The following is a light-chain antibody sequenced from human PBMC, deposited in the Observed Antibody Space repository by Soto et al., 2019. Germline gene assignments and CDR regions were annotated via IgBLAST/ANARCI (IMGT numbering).Light chain of an antibody. CDR3: QQYNSYSPWT. CDR2: DAS. V-gene: IGKV1-17*01. CDR1: QGIRND. Sequence: DIPMTQAPSSLSASVGDRVIITCRASQGIRNDLGWYQQKPGKAPKLLIYDASSLESGVPSRFSGSGSGTEFTLTISSLQPDDFATYYCQQYNSYSPWTFGQGTKVDIK. J-gene: IGKJ1*01.